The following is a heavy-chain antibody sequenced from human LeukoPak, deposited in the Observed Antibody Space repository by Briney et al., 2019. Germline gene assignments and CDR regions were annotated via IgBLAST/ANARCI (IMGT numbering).Heavy chain of an antibody. CDR1: GFTFSDYY. J-gene: IGHJ6*02. D-gene: IGHD3-22*01. CDR2: ISSSGSTI. V-gene: IGHV3-11*01. Sequence: GGSLRLSCAASGFTFSDYYLSWIRQAPGKGLEWVSYISSSGSTIYYADSVKGRFTISRDNAKNSLYLQMNSLRAEDTAVYYCARESGYYDSSGYSRWYYYYGMDVWGQGTTVTVSS. CDR3: ARESGYYDSSGYSRWYYYYGMDV.